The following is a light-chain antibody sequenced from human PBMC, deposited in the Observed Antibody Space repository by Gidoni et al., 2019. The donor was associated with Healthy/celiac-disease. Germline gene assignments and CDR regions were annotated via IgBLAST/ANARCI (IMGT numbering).Light chain of an antibody. Sequence: DVVVTQSPLSLAVTLGQPASISCSSSQRLECSDGYTCLSWFHQSPGRPPRRLIDKVSHRVSGAPDRFSGSGSGTDFTLKISRVEAEDVVVYYFMQGTHWPYTFGQGTKLEIK. V-gene: IGKV2-30*01. CDR1: QRLECSDGYTC. CDR3: MQGTHWPYT. CDR2: KVS. J-gene: IGKJ2*01.